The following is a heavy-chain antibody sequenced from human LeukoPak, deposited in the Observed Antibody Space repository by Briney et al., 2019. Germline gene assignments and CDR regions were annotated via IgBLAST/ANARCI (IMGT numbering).Heavy chain of an antibody. Sequence: ASVKVSCKSSGYTSRTYGISWMRQAPGQGLEWMGWISFHNGNTNYAQKFHGRLTMTADPSTSTAYMELRSLRSDDTGVYYCARDVPGSIGTTARFDPWGQGTLVTVSS. CDR3: ARDVPGSIGTTARFDP. CDR2: ISFHNGNT. V-gene: IGHV1-18*01. J-gene: IGHJ5*02. CDR1: GYTSRTYG. D-gene: IGHD1-1*01.